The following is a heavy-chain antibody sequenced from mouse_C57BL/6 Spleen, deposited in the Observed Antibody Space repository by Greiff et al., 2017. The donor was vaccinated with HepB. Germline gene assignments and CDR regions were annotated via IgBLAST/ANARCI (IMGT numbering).Heavy chain of an antibody. Sequence: VKLVESGAELVRPGASVKLSCKASGYTFTDYYINWVKQRPGQGLEWIARIYPGSGNTYYNEKFKGKATLTAEKSSSTAYMQLSSLTSEDSAVYFCARQTWDLAWFAYWGQGTLVTVSA. CDR1: GYTFTDYY. D-gene: IGHD4-1*01. J-gene: IGHJ3*01. CDR2: IYPGSGNT. V-gene: IGHV1-76*01. CDR3: ARQTWDLAWFAY.